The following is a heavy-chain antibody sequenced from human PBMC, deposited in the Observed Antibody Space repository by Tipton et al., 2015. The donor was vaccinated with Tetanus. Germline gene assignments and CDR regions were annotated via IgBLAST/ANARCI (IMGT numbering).Heavy chain of an antibody. Sequence: TLSLTCDVYGGSFSGNYWSWIRQPPGKGVEWIGEINHTGSTNYNPSLKSRVTISVDTSKNQFSLKLSSVTAADTAMYYCARGREVTTVTIIGAHDWYFDLWGRGTLVTVSS. CDR3: ARGREVTTVTIIGAHDWYFDL. J-gene: IGHJ2*01. V-gene: IGHV4-34*01. CDR2: INHTGST. CDR1: GGSFSGNY. D-gene: IGHD4-17*01.